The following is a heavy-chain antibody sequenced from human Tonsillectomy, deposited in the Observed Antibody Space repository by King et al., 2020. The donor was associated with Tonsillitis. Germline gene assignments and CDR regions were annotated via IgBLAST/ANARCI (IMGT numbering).Heavy chain of an antibody. V-gene: IGHV3-33*01. Sequence: VQLVESGEGVVQPGRSLRISCATSGFTFSHFGMHWVRQAPGKGLEWVAVFGYDGSKIYYADSVKGRFTISRDISKNTLYLQMNSLRAEDTAVYYCARKEHYYGSGSYYYYMDVWGKGTTVTVSS. CDR3: ARKEHYYGSGSYYYYMDV. CDR1: GFTFSHFG. D-gene: IGHD3-10*01. J-gene: IGHJ6*03. CDR2: FGYDGSKI.